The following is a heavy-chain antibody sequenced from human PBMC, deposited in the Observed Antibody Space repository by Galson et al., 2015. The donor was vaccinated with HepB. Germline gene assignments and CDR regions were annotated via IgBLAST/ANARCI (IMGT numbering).Heavy chain of an antibody. CDR1: GVTFITYA. V-gene: IGHV1-69*13. CDR3: ATTNYDSSGYYYVRSGGFDI. Sequence: SVKVSCKASGVTFITYAFSWVRQAPGQGPEWIGRIIPMFGTANYTQKFQGRVTITAHESTSTTYMELSSLRSEDTDMYYCATTNYDSSGYYYVRSGGFDIWSQGTMVTVSS. D-gene: IGHD3-22*01. CDR2: IIPMFGTA. J-gene: IGHJ3*02.